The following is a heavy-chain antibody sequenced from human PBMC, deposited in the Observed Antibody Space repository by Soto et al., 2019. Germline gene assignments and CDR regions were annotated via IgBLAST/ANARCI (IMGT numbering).Heavy chain of an antibody. CDR2: IWYDGSNK. CDR3: ARDKEHVESWIHPSISLRQQGWFAP. D-gene: IGHD5-18*01. Sequence: PGGSLRLSCAASGFTFSSDGMHGVRQAPGKGLEWVAVIWYDGSNKYYADSVKGRFTISRDNSKNTLYLQMNSLRAEDTAVYYCARDKEHVESWIHPSISLRQQGWFAPWGQGTLVTVSS. CDR1: GFTFSSDG. J-gene: IGHJ5*02. V-gene: IGHV3-33*01.